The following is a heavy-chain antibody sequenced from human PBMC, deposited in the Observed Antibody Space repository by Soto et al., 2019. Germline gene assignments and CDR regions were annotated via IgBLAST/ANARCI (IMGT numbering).Heavy chain of an antibody. Sequence: QVQLQESGPGLVKPSQTLSLTCTVSGGSISSAGYYWSWIRQHPGKGLEWIGYIYYSGSTYYNPSLKGRVTISVDTSKNQFALKLSSVTAADTAVYYCARFGSGSYSPTTFDYWGQGTLVTVSS. CDR2: IYYSGST. CDR3: ARFGSGSYSPTTFDY. D-gene: IGHD3-10*01. J-gene: IGHJ4*02. V-gene: IGHV4-31*03. CDR1: GGSISSAGYY.